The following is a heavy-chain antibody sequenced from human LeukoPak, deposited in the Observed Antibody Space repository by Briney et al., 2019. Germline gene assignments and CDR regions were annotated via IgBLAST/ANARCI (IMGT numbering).Heavy chain of an antibody. CDR2: INTDGSST. CDR1: GFTFSSYW. V-gene: IGHV3-74*01. CDR3: ARDSGRGAFFDY. J-gene: IGHJ4*02. D-gene: IGHD5-24*01. Sequence: PGGSPRLSCAASGFTFSSYWMHWVRQAPGKGLVWVSRINTDGSSTTYADSVKGRFTISRDNAKNTLYLQMNSLRAEDTAVYYCARDSGRGAFFDYCGQGTLVTVSS.